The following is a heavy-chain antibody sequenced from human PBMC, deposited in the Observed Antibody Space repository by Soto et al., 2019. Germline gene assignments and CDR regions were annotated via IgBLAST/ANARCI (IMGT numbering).Heavy chain of an antibody. Sequence: VGSLRLSCAASGFTFSSYAMTWVRLAPGRGLEWVATIAGSGGMTYYTNSVRGRFTISRDNSKNTVSLQMSSLRAEDTAMYFCAKVNFFDTPGTFDVWGQGTPVTVSS. V-gene: IGHV3-23*01. CDR3: AKVNFFDTPGTFDV. CDR2: IAGSGGMT. D-gene: IGHD2-15*01. CDR1: GFTFSSYA. J-gene: IGHJ3*01.